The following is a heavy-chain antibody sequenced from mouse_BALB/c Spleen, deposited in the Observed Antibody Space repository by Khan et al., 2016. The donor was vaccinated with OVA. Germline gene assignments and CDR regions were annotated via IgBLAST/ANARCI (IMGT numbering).Heavy chain of an antibody. CDR1: GFNIEDTY. J-gene: IGHJ4*01. Sequence: VQLQQSGAELVKPGASVKLSCPASGFNIEDTYIHWVMQRPEQGLAWIGSIAPANGNTKYDPKFQGKATIPADTSSNTAYLPLSSLTAEDTAVEYCGRGGWGYTMDYWGQGTSVTVSA. CDR2: IAPANGNT. CDR3: GRGGWGYTMDY. D-gene: IGHD1-1*02. V-gene: IGHV14-3*02.